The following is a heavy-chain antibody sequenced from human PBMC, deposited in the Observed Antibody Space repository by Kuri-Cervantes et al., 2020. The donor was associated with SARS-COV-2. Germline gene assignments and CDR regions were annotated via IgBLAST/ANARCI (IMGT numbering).Heavy chain of an antibody. V-gene: IGHV4-34*01. CDR1: GGSFSGYS. CDR3: ARGRTSSS. CDR2: IKHSGST. D-gene: IGHD6-13*01. Sequence: SETLSLTCAVYGGSFSGYSWIWSRQPPGKGLEWIGEIKHSGSTKYNPSLKIRVTISVNTSKNQFSLKLSSVTAAETAVYYGARGRTSSSWGQGTLFTVSS. J-gene: IGHJ4*02.